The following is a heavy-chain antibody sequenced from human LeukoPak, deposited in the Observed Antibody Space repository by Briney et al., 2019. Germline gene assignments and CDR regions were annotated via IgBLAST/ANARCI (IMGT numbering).Heavy chain of an antibody. CDR3: ARGYTLFDP. D-gene: IGHD6-13*01. CDR2: IYHSGST. CDR1: GGSISSSYW. V-gene: IGHV4-4*02. J-gene: IGHJ5*02. Sequence: PSETLSLTCGVSGGSISSSYWWSWVRQPPGKGLEWIGEIYHSGSTNYNPSLKSRVTISMDKSKNQFSLNLSSVTAADTAVYYCARGYTLFDPWGQGTLVTVSS.